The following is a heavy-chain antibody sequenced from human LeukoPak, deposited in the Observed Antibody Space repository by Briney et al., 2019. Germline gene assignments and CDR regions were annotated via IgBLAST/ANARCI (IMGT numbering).Heavy chain of an antibody. D-gene: IGHD2/OR15-2a*01. CDR1: GFTFSSDE. Sequence: GGSLRLSCAASGFTFSSDEMNWVRQAPGKGLEWVSYISSSGRTIYYADSVKGRFTVSRDNAKNSLYLQMNSLRAEDTAVHYCARGLLLDWGQGTLVTVFS. V-gene: IGHV3-48*03. CDR2: ISSSGRTI. J-gene: IGHJ4*02. CDR3: ARGLLLD.